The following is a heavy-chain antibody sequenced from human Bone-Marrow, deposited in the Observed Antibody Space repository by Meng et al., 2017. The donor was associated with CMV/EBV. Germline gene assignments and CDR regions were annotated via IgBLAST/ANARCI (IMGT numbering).Heavy chain of an antibody. CDR1: EGTFSSYT. CDR3: ARGGRRDVVVPAAIGP. D-gene: IGHD2-2*01. Sequence: SVKVSCKASEGTFSSYTISWVRQAPGQGLEWMGRIIPILGIANYAQKFQGRVTITADKSTSTAYMELSSLRSEDTAVYYCARGGRRDVVVPAAIGPWGQGTLVTVSS. J-gene: IGHJ5*02. V-gene: IGHV1-69*02. CDR2: IIPILGIA.